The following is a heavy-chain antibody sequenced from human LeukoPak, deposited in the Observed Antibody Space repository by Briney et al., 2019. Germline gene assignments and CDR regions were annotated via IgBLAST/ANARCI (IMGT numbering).Heavy chain of an antibody. CDR3: ARDGEMATIYFDY. CDR2: IIPIVGIA. Sequence: SVKVSCKASGGTFSSYAFSWVRQAPGQGLEWMGTIIPIVGIANYAQKFQGRATITADKSTSTAYMELSSLRSEDTAVYYCARDGEMATIYFDYWGQGTLVTVSS. D-gene: IGHD5-24*01. CDR1: GGTFSSYA. V-gene: IGHV1-69*04. J-gene: IGHJ4*02.